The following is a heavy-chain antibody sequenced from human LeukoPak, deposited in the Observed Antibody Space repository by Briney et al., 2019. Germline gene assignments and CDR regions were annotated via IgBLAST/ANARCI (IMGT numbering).Heavy chain of an antibody. CDR1: GGTFSSYA. CDR2: IIPIFGTA. CDR3: ANAAYYYDLLRSPPGYYYYMDV. Sequence: GASVKVSCKASGGTFSSYAISWGRQAPGQGLEWMGGIIPIFGTANYAQKFQGRVTITTDESTSTAYMELSSLRSEDTAVYYCANAAYYYDLLRSPPGYYYYMDVWGKGTTVTVSS. J-gene: IGHJ6*03. V-gene: IGHV1-69*05. D-gene: IGHD3-22*01.